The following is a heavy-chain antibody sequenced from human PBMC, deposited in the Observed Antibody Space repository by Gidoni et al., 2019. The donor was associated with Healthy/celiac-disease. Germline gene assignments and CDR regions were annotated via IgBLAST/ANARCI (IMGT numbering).Heavy chain of an antibody. D-gene: IGHD5-12*01. CDR2: ISSISSYI. J-gene: IGHJ4*02. V-gene: IGHV3-21*01. CDR3: ARQRDGYNLAY. Sequence: EVQLVESGGGLVKPGGSRRLSCAASGFTFSSYSMNWVRQAPGKGLEWFSSISSISSYIYYADSVKGRFTISRDNAKNSLYLQMNSLRAEDTAVYYCARQRDGYNLAYWGQGTLVTVSS. CDR1: GFTFSSYS.